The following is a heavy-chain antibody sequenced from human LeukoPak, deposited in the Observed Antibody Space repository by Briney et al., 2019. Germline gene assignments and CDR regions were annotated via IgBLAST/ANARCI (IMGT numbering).Heavy chain of an antibody. V-gene: IGHV3-53*01. Sequence: PGGSLRLSCAASGFSVSANYIIWVRQAPRKGLEWVSVIYGGDKTNYADSVKGRFTISRDSSENTLYLQMNSLRAEDTAVYYCAGSITTPGGFDYWGQGTPVTVSS. CDR2: IYGGDKT. CDR3: AGSITTPGGFDY. CDR1: GFSVSANY. J-gene: IGHJ4*02. D-gene: IGHD6-13*01.